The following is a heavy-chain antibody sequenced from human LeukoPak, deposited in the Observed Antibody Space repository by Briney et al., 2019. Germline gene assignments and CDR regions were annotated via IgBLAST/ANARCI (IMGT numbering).Heavy chain of an antibody. CDR3: ASMTPGGYYYGKDG. Sequence: SETLSLTCTVSGGSISSYYWSWIRQPPGKGLEWIGYISYSGSTNYNPSLKSRVTISVDTSKNQFSLKLSSVTTADTAVYYCASMTPGGYYYGKDGWGQGATVTGSS. CDR1: GGSISSYY. V-gene: IGHV4-59*01. D-gene: IGHD3-16*01. J-gene: IGHJ6*02. CDR2: ISYSGST.